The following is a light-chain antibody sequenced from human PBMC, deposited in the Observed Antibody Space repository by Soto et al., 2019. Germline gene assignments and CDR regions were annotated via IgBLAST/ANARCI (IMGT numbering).Light chain of an antibody. Sequence: QSVLAQPPSVSAAPGQKVNISCSGSSSNIGNNYVSWYQQLPGTAPKLLIYDNNKRPSGIPDRFSGSKSGTSATLGITGLQTGDEADYYCGTWDSSLSAHYVFXTGTKVTVL. J-gene: IGLJ1*01. CDR1: SSNIGNNY. CDR3: GTWDSSLSAHYV. V-gene: IGLV1-51*01. CDR2: DNN.